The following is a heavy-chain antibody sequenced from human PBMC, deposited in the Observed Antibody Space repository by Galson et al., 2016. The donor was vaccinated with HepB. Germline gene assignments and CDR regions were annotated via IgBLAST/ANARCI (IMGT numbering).Heavy chain of an antibody. CDR3: ARDMNWAFDY. CDR1: GDSVSSSNVA. V-gene: IGHV6-1*01. J-gene: IGHJ4*02. D-gene: IGHD7-27*01. Sequence: CALSGDSVSSSNVAWNWIRQTPSRGLEWLGETYYRSGWHDYYATSVRGRITISPDTSKNQFSLQLNSVTPEDSAVYYCARDMNWAFDYWGQGSLVTVSS. CDR2: TYYRSGWHD.